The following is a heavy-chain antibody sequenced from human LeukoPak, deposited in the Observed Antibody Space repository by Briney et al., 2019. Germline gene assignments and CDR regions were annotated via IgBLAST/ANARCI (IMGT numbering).Heavy chain of an antibody. V-gene: IGHV3-30*02. CDR3: AKGRAGLGAFDI. D-gene: IGHD6-13*01. Sequence: PGGSLRLSCAASGFTFSSYGMHWVRQAPGKGLEWVAFIRCDGSNKYYADSVKGRFTISRDNSKNTLYLQMNSLRAEDTAVYYCAKGRAGLGAFDIWGQGTMVTVSS. CDR1: GFTFSSYG. J-gene: IGHJ3*02. CDR2: IRCDGSNK.